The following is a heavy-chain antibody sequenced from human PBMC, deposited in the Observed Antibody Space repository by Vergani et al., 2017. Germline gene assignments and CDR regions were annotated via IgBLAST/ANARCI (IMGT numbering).Heavy chain of an antibody. J-gene: IGHJ3*02. CDR1: GFSFCDHY. D-gene: IGHD5-24*01. V-gene: IGHV3-11*01. Sequence: VQLVESGGSVVRSGGSLRLLCAVSGFSFCDHYMTWIRQAPGKGLECVSYISNSGNTIEYADSVKGLFSISRDNAKSSLFLQMDSLRAEDTAVYYCARDHRDYNNYPGTFDIWGQGSMVTVSS. CDR3: ARDHRDYNNYPGTFDI. CDR2: ISNSGNTI.